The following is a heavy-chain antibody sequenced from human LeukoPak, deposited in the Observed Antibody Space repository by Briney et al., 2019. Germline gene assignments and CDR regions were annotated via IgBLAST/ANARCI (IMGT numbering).Heavy chain of an antibody. J-gene: IGHJ4*02. CDR2: ISGSGGNT. CDR3: AKGPWLAYPYYFDY. CDR1: GFTFSSYN. D-gene: IGHD6-19*01. V-gene: IGHV3-23*01. Sequence: GGSLRLSCAASGFTFSSYNMNWVRQTPGQGLEWVSAISGSGGNTYFADSVKGRFTISRDNSKNTLYLQMNSLRAEDTAVYYCAKGPWLAYPYYFDYWGQGTLVTVSS.